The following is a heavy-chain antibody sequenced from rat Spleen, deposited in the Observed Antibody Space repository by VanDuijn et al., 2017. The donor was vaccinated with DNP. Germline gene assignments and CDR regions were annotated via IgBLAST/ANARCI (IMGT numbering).Heavy chain of an antibody. Sequence: EVQLVESGGGLVQPGGSLILSCTASGFTFSDHNMAWVRQAPQKGLEWVATISYDGSSNYYRDPVKGRFIISRNNAKSTLYLQMDSLRSDDTATYYCAGRPPPTRGPFDYWGQGIMVTVSS. CDR3: AGRPPPTRGPFDY. D-gene: IGHD1-4*01. CDR2: ISYDGSSN. V-gene: IGHV5-7*01. J-gene: IGHJ2*01. CDR1: GFTFSDHN.